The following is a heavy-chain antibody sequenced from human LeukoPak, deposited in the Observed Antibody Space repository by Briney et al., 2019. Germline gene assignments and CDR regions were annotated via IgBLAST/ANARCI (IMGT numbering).Heavy chain of an antibody. CDR1: GSSISSPYY. V-gene: IGHV4-38-2*02. D-gene: IGHD5-18*01. J-gene: IGHJ4*02. CDR3: ARLVWRQLHGRFDY. Sequence: SETLSLTCTVSGSSISSPYYWGWIRQAPGKGLGWIGTIYPGGNTYYNPSLRSRVTISVDTSNNFFSLHLTSVTAADTALYYCARLVWRQLHGRFDYWGRGNLVTVSS. CDR2: IYPGGNT.